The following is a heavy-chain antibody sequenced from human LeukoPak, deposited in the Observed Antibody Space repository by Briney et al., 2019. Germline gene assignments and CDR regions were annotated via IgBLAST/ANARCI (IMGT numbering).Heavy chain of an antibody. CDR1: GYSISSSNW. J-gene: IGHJ4*02. Sequence: RSDPLSLTCAVSGYSISSSNWWGWFRQPPGKGLEWVGYIYYSGSAYYNTSLNSRITMSVDTSKNQFSLKLSSVTAVDTAVYYCARHSGSSPHYFDYWGQDHLDPVSS. CDR2: IYYSGSA. V-gene: IGHV4-28*01. CDR3: ARHSGSSPHYFDY. D-gene: IGHD1-26*01.